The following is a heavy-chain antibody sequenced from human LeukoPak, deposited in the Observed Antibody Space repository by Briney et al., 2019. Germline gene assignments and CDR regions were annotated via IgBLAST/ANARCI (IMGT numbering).Heavy chain of an antibody. V-gene: IGHV4-59*08. D-gene: IGHD3-22*01. Sequence: PSETLSLTCTVSGGSISSYYWSWIRQPPGKGLEWIGYIYYSGSTNYNPSLKSRVTISVDTSKNQFSLKLSSVTAADTAVYYCARQSPYDSSGYYDYWGQGTLVTVSS. CDR3: ARQSPYDSSGYYDY. CDR1: GGSISSYY. CDR2: IYYSGST. J-gene: IGHJ4*02.